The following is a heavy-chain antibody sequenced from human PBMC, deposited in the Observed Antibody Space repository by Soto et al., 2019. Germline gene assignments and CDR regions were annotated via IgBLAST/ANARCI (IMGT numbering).Heavy chain of an antibody. CDR1: GFTFSDYY. J-gene: IGHJ4*02. CDR2: SSDSGTFT. D-gene: IGHD1-1*01. Sequence: QVHLVESGGCLVKPGGSLRLSCAASGFTFSDYYMSWILQAPGKGLEWLSYSSDSGTFTRYADSVKGRFSISRDNAKNSLYLQINSLRGEDTAIYYCARSGDNYNLLDYWGQGTPVTVSS. CDR3: ARSGDNYNLLDY. V-gene: IGHV3-11*06.